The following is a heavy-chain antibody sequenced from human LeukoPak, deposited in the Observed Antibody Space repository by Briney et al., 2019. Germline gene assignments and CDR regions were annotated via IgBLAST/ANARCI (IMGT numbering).Heavy chain of an antibody. D-gene: IGHD2-2*01. CDR1: GGSFSGYY. Sequence: PSETLSLTCAVYGGSFSGYYWSWIRQPPGKGLEWIGEINHSGSTNYNPSLKSRVTISVDTSKNQFSLKLSSVTAADTAVYYCARGSNSCYDYWGQGTLVTVSS. CDR3: ARGSNSCYDY. CDR2: INHSGST. V-gene: IGHV4-34*01. J-gene: IGHJ4*02.